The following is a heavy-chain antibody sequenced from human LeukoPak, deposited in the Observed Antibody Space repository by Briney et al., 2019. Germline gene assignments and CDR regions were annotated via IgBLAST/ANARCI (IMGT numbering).Heavy chain of an antibody. V-gene: IGHV1-3*01. J-gene: IGHJ6*04. CDR1: GYTFTSCA. D-gene: IGHD3-16*01. Sequence: ASVKVSCKASGYTFTSCAMHWVRQAPGQRLEWMGWINAGNSNTKYSQKFQGRVTITRDTSASTAYMELSSLRSEDTAVYYCARELWPGYGMDVWGKGTTVTVSS. CDR3: ARELWPGYGMDV. CDR2: INAGNSNT.